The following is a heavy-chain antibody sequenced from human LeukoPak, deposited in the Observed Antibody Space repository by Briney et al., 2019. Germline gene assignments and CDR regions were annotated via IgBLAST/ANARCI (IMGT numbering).Heavy chain of an antibody. CDR3: ARIGAPTNAYDI. Sequence: PGGSLRLSCAASGFTFSSYEMNWVRQAPGKGLEWVSYISSGSTIYDADSMKGRFTISRYNAKNSLYLQMNSLRAKDTAYYYCARIGAPTNAYDIWGQGTMVTVSS. J-gene: IGHJ3*02. CDR2: ISSGSTI. D-gene: IGHD1-26*01. CDR1: GFTFSSYE. V-gene: IGHV3-48*03.